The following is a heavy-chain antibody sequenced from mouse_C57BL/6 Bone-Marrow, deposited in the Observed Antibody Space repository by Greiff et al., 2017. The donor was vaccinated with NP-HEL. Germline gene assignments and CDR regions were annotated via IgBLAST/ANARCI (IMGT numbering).Heavy chain of an antibody. Sequence: VQLQQSGAELVRPGASVTLSCKASGYKFTDYEMHWVKQTPVHGLEWIGALVPETGGTAYNQKFKGKAILTADKSSSTAYMELRSLTSEDSAVYYCTRLGLDGRYYAMDYWGQGTSVTVSS. CDR3: TRLGLDGRYYAMDY. D-gene: IGHD2-3*01. V-gene: IGHV1-15*01. CDR1: GYKFTDYE. CDR2: LVPETGGT. J-gene: IGHJ4*01.